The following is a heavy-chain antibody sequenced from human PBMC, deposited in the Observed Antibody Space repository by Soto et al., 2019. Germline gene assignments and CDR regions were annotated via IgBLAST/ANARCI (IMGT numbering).Heavy chain of an antibody. CDR3: AHGSGWLSDY. D-gene: IGHD6-19*01. J-gene: IGHJ4*02. CDR1: GFSLTSTAVG. CDR2: IYWDDDN. V-gene: IGHV2-5*02. Sequence: QITLKESGPTLVKPTQTLTLTCSFSGFSLTSTAVGVNWIRQPPGKALEWLALIYWDDDNHFSPSLKSRLSGTKDTSKNQVVLTMTNMDPVYTATYYCAHGSGWLSDYWGQGILVTVSS.